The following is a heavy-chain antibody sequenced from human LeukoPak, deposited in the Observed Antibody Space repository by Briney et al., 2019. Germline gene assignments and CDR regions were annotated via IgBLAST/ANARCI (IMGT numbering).Heavy chain of an antibody. Sequence: PSETLSLTCTVSGGSISSYYWSWIRQPPGKGLEWIGYIYYSGSTNYNPSLKSRVTISVDTSKNQFSLKLSSVTAADTAVYYCARNGDSSGWYGNWFDPWGQGTLVTVSS. D-gene: IGHD6-19*01. V-gene: IGHV4-59*01. J-gene: IGHJ5*02. CDR3: ARNGDSSGWYGNWFDP. CDR1: GGSISSYY. CDR2: IYYSGST.